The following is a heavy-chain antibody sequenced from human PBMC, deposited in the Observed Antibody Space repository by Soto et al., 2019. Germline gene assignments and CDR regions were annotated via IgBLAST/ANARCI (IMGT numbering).Heavy chain of an antibody. D-gene: IGHD3-10*02. J-gene: IGHJ6*03. CDR1: GGSISSSSYY. Sequence: QLQLQESGPGLVKPSETLSLTCTVSGGSISSSSYYWGWIRQPPGKGLEWIGSLYYSGSTYYNPSLKSRGTISVDTSKNQFSLKLSSVTAADTAVYYCARLFGKYYMDVWGKGTTVTVSS. CDR3: ARLFGKYYMDV. V-gene: IGHV4-39*01. CDR2: LYYSGST.